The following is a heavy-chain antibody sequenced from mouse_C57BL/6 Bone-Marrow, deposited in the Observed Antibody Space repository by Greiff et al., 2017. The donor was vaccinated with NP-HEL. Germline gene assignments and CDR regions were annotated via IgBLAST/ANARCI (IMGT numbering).Heavy chain of an antibody. J-gene: IGHJ2*01. CDR2: IRSKSNNYAT. CDR3: VSGSSPFDC. V-gene: IGHV10-1*01. CDR1: GFSFNTYA. Sequence: EVHLVESGGGLVQPKGSLKLSCAASGFSFNTYAMNWVRQAPGKGLEWVARIRSKSNNYATYYADSVKDRFTISRDDSESMLYLQMDNLKTEDTAMYYCVSGSSPFDCWGQGTTLTVSS. D-gene: IGHD1-1*01.